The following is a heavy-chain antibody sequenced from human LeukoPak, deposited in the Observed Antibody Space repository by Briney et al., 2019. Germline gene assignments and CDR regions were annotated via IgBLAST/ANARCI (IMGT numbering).Heavy chain of an antibody. D-gene: IGHD2-21*02. CDR3: ARLPMAVTPHVDY. Sequence: ALETLSLTCTVSGGSITSYYRSWIRQSPGKGLEWIGFMYYSGTTNYNPSLKSRVTISLGMSKNQFSLKLSSVTAADTAMYYCARLPMAVTPHVDYWGQGTLVTVSS. V-gene: IGHV4-59*01. CDR1: GGSITSYY. J-gene: IGHJ4*02. CDR2: MYYSGTT.